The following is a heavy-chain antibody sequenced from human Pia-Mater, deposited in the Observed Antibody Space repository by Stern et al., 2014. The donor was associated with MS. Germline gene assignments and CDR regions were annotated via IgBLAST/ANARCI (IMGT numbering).Heavy chain of an antibody. Sequence: QVQLVQSGSQVRKPGASVKVSCQASGYTFINYDIFWVRQATGQGLEWMGWMNPNNANTGHAQKFQGRVTMTRNTSISTAYMELSGLRSDDTAVYYCVRGGLSYGYGLDAWGQGTAVIVFS. D-gene: IGHD3-16*01. CDR2: MNPNNANT. V-gene: IGHV1-8*01. J-gene: IGHJ6*02. CDR3: VRGGLSYGYGLDA. CDR1: GYTFINYD.